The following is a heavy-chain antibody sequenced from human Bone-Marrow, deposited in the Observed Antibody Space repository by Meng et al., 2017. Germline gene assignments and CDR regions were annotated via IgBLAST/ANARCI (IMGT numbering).Heavy chain of an antibody. V-gene: IGHV4-39*07. CDR2: IYYSGST. CDR1: GCPISSSSYY. D-gene: IGHD3-10*01. J-gene: IGHJ5*02. CDR3: ARDFVGYYDSGSYYNLGFDP. Sequence: SDPLSLTGPVPGCPISSSSYYWGWIRQPPGKGLEWIGSIYYSGSTYYKPSLESRVTISGNTSKNQFSLKLSSVTAADTAMYYCARDFVGYYDSGSYYNLGFDPWGQGTLVTVSS.